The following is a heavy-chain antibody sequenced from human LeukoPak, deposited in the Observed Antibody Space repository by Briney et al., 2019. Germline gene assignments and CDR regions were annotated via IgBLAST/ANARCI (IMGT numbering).Heavy chain of an antibody. V-gene: IGHV1-8*01. CDR1: GYTFTSYD. CDR3: ARVQILYSSGWYYYYYGMDV. Sequence: EASVKVSCKASGYTFTSYDINWVRQATGQGLEWMGWMNPNSGNTGYAQKFQGRVTMTRNTSISTAYMELNSLRSEDTAVYYCARVQILYSSGWYYYYYGMDVWGQGTTVTVSS. J-gene: IGHJ6*02. D-gene: IGHD6-19*01. CDR2: MNPNSGNT.